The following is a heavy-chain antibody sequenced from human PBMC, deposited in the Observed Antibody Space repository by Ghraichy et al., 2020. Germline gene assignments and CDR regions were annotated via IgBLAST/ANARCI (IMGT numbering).Heavy chain of an antibody. D-gene: IGHD3-22*01. CDR1: GFTFSSYS. J-gene: IGHJ4*02. CDR2: ISSSSSYI. CDR3: ARAFNDYYDSSGYLYYFDY. Sequence: GGSLRLSCAASGFTFSSYSMNWVRQAPGKGLEWVSSISSSSSYIYYADSVKGRFTISRDNAKNSLYLQMNSLRAEDTAVYYCARAFNDYYDSSGYLYYFDYWGQGTLVTVSS. V-gene: IGHV3-21*01.